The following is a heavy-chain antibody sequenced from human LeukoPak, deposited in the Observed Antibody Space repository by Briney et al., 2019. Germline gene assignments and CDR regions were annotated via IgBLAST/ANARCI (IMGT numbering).Heavy chain of an antibody. Sequence: GGSLRLSCAASGFTFSNAWMSWVRQSPEKGLVWVSRISDDGSNKRYAESVRGRFTISRDNAENTLYLQMDSLRAEDTAVYYCARDQGGSGPTTYDYWGQGILVTVSS. D-gene: IGHD6-19*01. CDR1: GFTFSNAW. J-gene: IGHJ4*02. CDR3: ARDQGGSGPTTYDY. CDR2: ISDDGSNK. V-gene: IGHV3-74*01.